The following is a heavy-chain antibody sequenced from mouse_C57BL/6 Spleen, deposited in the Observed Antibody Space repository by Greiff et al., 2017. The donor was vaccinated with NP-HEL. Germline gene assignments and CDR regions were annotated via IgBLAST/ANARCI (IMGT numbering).Heavy chain of an antibody. J-gene: IGHJ2*01. CDR2: INPYNGGT. Sequence: EVQLQQSGPVLVKPGASVKMSCKASGYTFTDYYMNWVKQSHGKSLEWIGVINPYNGGTSYNQKFKGKATLTVDKSSSTAYMELNSLTSEDSAVYYCARGALSHTSDLDYWGQGTTLTVSS. D-gene: IGHD1-1*01. CDR3: ARGALSHTSDLDY. CDR1: GYTFTDYY. V-gene: IGHV1-19*01.